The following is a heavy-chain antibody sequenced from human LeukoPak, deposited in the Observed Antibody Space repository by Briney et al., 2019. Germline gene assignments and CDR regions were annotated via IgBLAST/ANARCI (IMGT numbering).Heavy chain of an antibody. CDR1: GYTFISYG. CDR3: ARTRYYDYVWGSYRYEDY. Sequence: SVKVSCKASGYTFISYGITWVRQAPGQGLEWMGRIIPIFGTANYAQKFQGRVTITTDESTSTAYMELSSLRSEDTAVYYCARTRYYDYVWGSYRYEDYWGQGTLVTVSS. CDR2: IIPIFGTA. J-gene: IGHJ4*02. V-gene: IGHV1-69*05. D-gene: IGHD3-16*02.